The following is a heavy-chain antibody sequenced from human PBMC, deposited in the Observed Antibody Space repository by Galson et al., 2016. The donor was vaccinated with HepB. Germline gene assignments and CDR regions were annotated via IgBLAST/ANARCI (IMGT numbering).Heavy chain of an antibody. D-gene: IGHD6-19*01. CDR3: ARYGDEAGCNFQP. CDR2: IKEDGSKT. Sequence: SLRLSCAASGFTFSRFWMNWVRQAPGKGLEWVASIKEDGSKTSYVDSVKGRFTISRDNVENSLYLQMNSLRAEDTAVYYCARYGDEAGCNFQPWGQGTLVTVSS. J-gene: IGHJ1*01. V-gene: IGHV3-7*03. CDR1: GFTFSRFW.